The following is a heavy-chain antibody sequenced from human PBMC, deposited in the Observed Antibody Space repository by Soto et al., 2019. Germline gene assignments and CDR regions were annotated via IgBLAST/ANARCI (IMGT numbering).Heavy chain of an antibody. J-gene: IGHJ3*02. CDR2: ISAYNVNT. Sequence: QIQLVQSGAEVKKPGASVKVSCKASGYTFISYGISWVRQAPGQGLEWIGWISAYNVNTKYAQKFQGRVTVTTDSSTSSAYMELRSLRSDDTAVYYCAWEDCSGTSCYPGDIWGQGTMVTVSS. V-gene: IGHV1-18*01. D-gene: IGHD2-2*01. CDR1: GYTFISYG. CDR3: AWEDCSGTSCYPGDI.